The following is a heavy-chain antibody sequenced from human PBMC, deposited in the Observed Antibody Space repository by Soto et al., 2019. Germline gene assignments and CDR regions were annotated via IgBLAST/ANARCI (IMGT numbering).Heavy chain of an antibody. CDR1: GGSLISGNYY. CDR3: ASSGSGSWAYYFDY. D-gene: IGHD6-13*01. J-gene: IGHJ4*02. CDR2: IYYSGSP. V-gene: IGHV4-30-4*01. Sequence: PSETLSLTCTVSGGSLISGNYYWIWIRPPPGKGLEWIGNIYYSGSPYYNPSLKSRVTISGDTSKSQCALKLSSVTAADTAVYYCASSGSGSWAYYFDYWGQGALGTVSS.